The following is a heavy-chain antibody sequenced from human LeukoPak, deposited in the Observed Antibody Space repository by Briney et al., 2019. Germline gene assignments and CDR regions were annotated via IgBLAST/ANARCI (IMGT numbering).Heavy chain of an antibody. J-gene: IGHJ5*02. V-gene: IGHV4-39*01. CDR1: GGSISSSSYY. CDR3: ARTHPRFLEWLFTPNWFDP. CDR2: IYYSGST. D-gene: IGHD3-3*01. Sequence: PSETLSLTCTVSGGSISSSSYYWGWIRQPPGKGLEWIGSIYYSGSTYYNPSLKSRVTIPVDTSKNQFSLKLSSVTAADTAVYYCARTHPRFLEWLFTPNWFDPWGQGTLVTVSS.